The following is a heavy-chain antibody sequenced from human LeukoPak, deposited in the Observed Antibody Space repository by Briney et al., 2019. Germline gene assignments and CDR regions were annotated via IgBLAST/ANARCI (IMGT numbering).Heavy chain of an antibody. V-gene: IGHV1-2*02. CDR1: GYTFTAYY. CDR3: ARDLDYNDNSDYDSFDV. D-gene: IGHD3-22*01. CDR2: INPNSGGT. J-gene: IGHJ3*01. Sequence: ASVKVSCKASGYTFTAYYIHWVRQAPGQGLEWMGWINPNSGGTRYTQNFQGRVTMTRDTSINTAYMEVSSLRSDDTAVYFCARDLDYNDNSDYDSFDVWGQGTMVAVCS.